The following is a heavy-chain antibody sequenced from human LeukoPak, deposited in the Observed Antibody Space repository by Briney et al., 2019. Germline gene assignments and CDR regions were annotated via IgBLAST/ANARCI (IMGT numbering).Heavy chain of an antibody. Sequence: PGGSLRLSCAASGFTFSSYAMSWVRQAPGKGLEWVSAISGSGGSTYYADSVKGRFTISRDNSKNTLYLQMNSLRAEDTAVYYCAKGRVAGDYYDSSGYYYSWGQGTLVTVSS. D-gene: IGHD3-22*01. CDR3: AKGRVAGDYYDSSGYYYS. V-gene: IGHV3-23*01. J-gene: IGHJ4*02. CDR1: GFTFSSYA. CDR2: ISGSGGST.